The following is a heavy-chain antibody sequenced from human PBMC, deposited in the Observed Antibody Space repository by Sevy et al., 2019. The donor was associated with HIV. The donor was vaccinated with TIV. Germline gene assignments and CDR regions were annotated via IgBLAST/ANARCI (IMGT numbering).Heavy chain of an antibody. V-gene: IGHV3-23*01. J-gene: IGHJ5*02. D-gene: IGHD3-3*01. CDR2: ISHTGDDI. CDR1: GFTFSNYV. Sequence: GGSLRLSCAASGFTFSNYVMTWVRQAPGKGLEWVSSISHTGDDIYYADSVRGRFTISRDNSRSTIYLHVSSLRAEDTDVYYCAGRKVGDFWSGGGSRRGPWAGGPVFDDWGQGSLVTVSS. CDR3: AGRKVGDFWSGGGSRRGPWAGGPVFDD.